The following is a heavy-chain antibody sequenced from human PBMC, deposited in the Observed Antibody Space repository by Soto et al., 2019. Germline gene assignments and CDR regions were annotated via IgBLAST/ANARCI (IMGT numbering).Heavy chain of an antibody. Sequence: GGSLRLSCAASGFTFSSYGMHWVRQAPGKGLEWVAVIWYDGSNKYYADSVKGRFTISRDNSKNTLYLQMNSLRAEDTAVYYCASLYDSSGYYPFDGMDVWGQGTTVTVYS. CDR2: IWYDGSNK. J-gene: IGHJ6*02. D-gene: IGHD3-22*01. V-gene: IGHV3-33*01. CDR3: ASLYDSSGYYPFDGMDV. CDR1: GFTFSSYG.